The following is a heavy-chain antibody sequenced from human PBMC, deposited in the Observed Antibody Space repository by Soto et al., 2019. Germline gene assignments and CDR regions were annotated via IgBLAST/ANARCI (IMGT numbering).Heavy chain of an antibody. V-gene: IGHV4-59*01. D-gene: IGHD6-25*01. J-gene: IGHJ4*02. CDR3: ARIGGYHGPLDY. CDR2: TYHRGST. Sequence: SETLSLTCSVSGVSISSYFWSWIRQAPGRGLEWIGYTYHRGSTNYSPSLKSRVAISLDTSENQFSLKVNSVTAADTAVYYCARIGGYHGPLDYWGQGTPVTVSS. CDR1: GVSISSYF.